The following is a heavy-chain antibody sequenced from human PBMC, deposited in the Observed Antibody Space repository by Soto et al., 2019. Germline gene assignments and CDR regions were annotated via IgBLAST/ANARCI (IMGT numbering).Heavy chain of an antibody. CDR1: GFTFSSYA. Sequence: PGGSLRLSXVASGFTFSSYAMTWVRQAPGKGLEWVSAISGGDGSPSYADSVKGRFTISRDNSENTLYLHMNSLRADDTAAYYCAKWHTYNYDSLAFSGFDCWGQGTQVTVSS. CDR3: AKWHTYNYDSLAFSGFDC. D-gene: IGHD3-16*01. V-gene: IGHV3-23*01. CDR2: ISGGDGSP. J-gene: IGHJ4*02.